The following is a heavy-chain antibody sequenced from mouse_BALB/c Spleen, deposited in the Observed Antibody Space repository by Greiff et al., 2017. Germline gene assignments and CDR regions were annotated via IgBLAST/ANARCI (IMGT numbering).Heavy chain of an antibody. CDR3: ARESVIHYYGYYFDY. CDR1: GFSLTGYG. D-gene: IGHD1-2*01. V-gene: IGHV2-6-7*01. Sequence: QVQLKESGPGLVAPSQSLSITCTVSGFSLTGYGVNWVRQPPGKGLEWLGMIWGDGSTDYNSALKSRLSISKDNSKSQVFLKMNSLQTDDTARYYCARESVIHYYGYYFDYWGQGTTLTVSS. J-gene: IGHJ2*01. CDR2: IWGDGST.